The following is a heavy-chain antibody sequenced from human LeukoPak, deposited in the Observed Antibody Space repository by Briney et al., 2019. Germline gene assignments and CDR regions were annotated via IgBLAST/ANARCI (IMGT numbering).Heavy chain of an antibody. D-gene: IGHD4-17*01. Sequence: GGSLRLSCAASGFTVSSNYMSWVRQAPGKGLEWVSAISGSGGSTYYADSVKGRFTISRDNSKNTLYLQMNSLRAEDTAVYYCAKDDDYGEHGAFDIWGQGTMVTVSS. V-gene: IGHV3-23*01. CDR3: AKDDDYGEHGAFDI. CDR1: GFTVSSNY. J-gene: IGHJ3*02. CDR2: ISGSGGST.